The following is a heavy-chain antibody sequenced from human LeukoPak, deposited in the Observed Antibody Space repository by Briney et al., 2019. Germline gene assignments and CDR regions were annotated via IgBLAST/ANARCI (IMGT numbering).Heavy chain of an antibody. J-gene: IGHJ6*02. V-gene: IGHV3-30-3*01. CDR3: ARENSGSYGYGMDV. CDR1: GFTFSRYD. CDR2: ISYDGSNK. D-gene: IGHD1-26*01. Sequence: PGGSLRLSCAASGFTFSRYDMHWVRQAPGKGLEWVTVISYDGSNKYYADSVKGRFTISRDNSKNTPYLQMNSLRAEDTAVYYCARENSGSYGYGMDVWGQGTTVTVSS.